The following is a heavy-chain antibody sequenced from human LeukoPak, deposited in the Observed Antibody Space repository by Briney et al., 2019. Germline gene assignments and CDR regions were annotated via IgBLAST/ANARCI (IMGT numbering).Heavy chain of an antibody. Sequence: GGSLRLSCAASGFTFSSYWMSWVRQAPGKGLEWVSSIGSSSSYIYYADSVKGRFTISRDNAKNSLYLQVNSLRAEDTALYYCARESGYYDTFLWGQGTMVTVSS. CDR2: IGSSSSYI. CDR3: ARESGYYDTFL. J-gene: IGHJ3*01. V-gene: IGHV3-21*01. D-gene: IGHD3-22*01. CDR1: GFTFSSYW.